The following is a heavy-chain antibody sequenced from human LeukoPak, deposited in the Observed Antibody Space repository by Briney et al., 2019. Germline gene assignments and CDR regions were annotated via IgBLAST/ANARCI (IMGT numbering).Heavy chain of an antibody. Sequence: GGSLRLSCAGSGFTVSNKYMSWVRQAPGKGLEWVSVMYDDGSTYNADSVKGRFTVSRDNSKNTVFLQMNSLRAEDTAVYYCARVLRYLVDYWGQGTLVTVSS. CDR3: ARVLRYLVDY. J-gene: IGHJ4*02. D-gene: IGHD1-14*01. CDR1: GFTVSNKY. CDR2: MYDDGST. V-gene: IGHV3-66*01.